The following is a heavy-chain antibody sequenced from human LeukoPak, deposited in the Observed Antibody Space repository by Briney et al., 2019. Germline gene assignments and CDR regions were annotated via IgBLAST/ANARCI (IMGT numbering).Heavy chain of an antibody. D-gene: IGHD6-19*01. CDR1: GFTFSTFA. J-gene: IGHJ4*02. CDR2: TITNGGST. CDR3: VKGATVALLNYFDH. V-gene: IGHV3-64D*06. Sequence: GGSLRLSCSASGFTFSTFAMHWVRRAPGKGLEYVSGTITNGGSTSYADSVKGRFTISRNNSKNTLYLQMSSLRPEDTAVYYCVKGATVALLNYFDHWGQGTLVTVSS.